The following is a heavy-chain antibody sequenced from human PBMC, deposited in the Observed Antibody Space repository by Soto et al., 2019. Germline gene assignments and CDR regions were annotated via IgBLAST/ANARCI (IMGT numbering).Heavy chain of an antibody. J-gene: IGHJ4*02. CDR3: TRSAISPYGGLIGPFDY. CDR2: INPANGNT. CDR1: GYTFTAYA. V-gene: IGHV1-3*05. Sequence: QVQLAQSGAEERKPGASVKVSCEATGYTFTAYAMHWVRQAPGQRLEWMGWINPANGNTKYSQKFQSRLTITSDTSANTVYMELNSLPSEDTAMYYCTRSAISPYGGLIGPFDYWGQGNLVTVSS. D-gene: IGHD3-16*02.